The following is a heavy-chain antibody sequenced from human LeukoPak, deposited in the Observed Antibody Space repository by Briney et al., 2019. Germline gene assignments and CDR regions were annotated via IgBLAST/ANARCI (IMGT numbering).Heavy chain of an antibody. Sequence: GASVKVSCKASGYTFTSYGISWVRQAPGQGLEWMGWISAYNGNTNYAQKLQGRVTMTTDTSTSTAYMELRSLRSDDTAVYYCARVPITIFGVVTEERFDYWGQGTLVTVSS. CDR3: ARVPITIFGVVTEERFDY. CDR2: ISAYNGNT. V-gene: IGHV1-18*01. D-gene: IGHD3-3*01. J-gene: IGHJ4*02. CDR1: GYTFTSYG.